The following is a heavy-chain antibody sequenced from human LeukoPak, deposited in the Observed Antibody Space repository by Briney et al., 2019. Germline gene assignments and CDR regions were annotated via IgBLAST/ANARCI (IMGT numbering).Heavy chain of an antibody. CDR1: GGSFSGYY. V-gene: IGHV4-34*01. D-gene: IGHD2-15*01. CDR2: INHSGST. CDR3: ARGRPPVGYYFDY. J-gene: IGHJ4*02. Sequence: SETLSLTCAVYGGSFSGYYWSWIRQPPGKGLGWIGEINHSGSTNYSPSLRSRVTISVDTSKNQFSLKLSSVTAADTAVYYCARGRPPVGYYFDYWGQGTLVTVSS.